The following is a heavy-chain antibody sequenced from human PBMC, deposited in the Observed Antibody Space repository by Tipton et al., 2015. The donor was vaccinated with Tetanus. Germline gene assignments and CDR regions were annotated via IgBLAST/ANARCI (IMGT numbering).Heavy chain of an antibody. CDR1: GDSMSGSAHY. J-gene: IGHJ4*02. Sequence: TLSLTCIVSGDSMSGSAHYGAWVRQSPGKALEWMGSINYSGRTYYSPSLKSRVTMSVDTAKKDFSVRLGSVTAADTAVYYCARLREIVSRSGWSFDYWGQGILVTVSS. CDR3: ARLREIVSRSGWSFDY. CDR2: INYSGRT. D-gene: IGHD5/OR15-5a*01. V-gene: IGHV4-39*02.